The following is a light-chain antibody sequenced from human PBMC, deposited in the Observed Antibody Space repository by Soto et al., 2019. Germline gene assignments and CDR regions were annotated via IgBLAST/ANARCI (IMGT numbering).Light chain of an antibody. CDR3: AAWDGNLDGHV. Sequence: QSALTQPPSVSGTPGQRVTLSCSGSTRNIGDHTVTWYQLLPGTAPKVLVYVNNKRPSGVPDRFSGSKSGTSASLAISGLQSEDEADYYCAAWDGNLDGHVFGTVTKVTV. CDR1: TRNIGDHT. V-gene: IGLV1-44*01. J-gene: IGLJ1*01. CDR2: VNN.